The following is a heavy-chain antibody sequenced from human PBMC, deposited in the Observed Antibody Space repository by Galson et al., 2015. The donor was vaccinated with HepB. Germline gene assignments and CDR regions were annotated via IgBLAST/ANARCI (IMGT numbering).Heavy chain of an antibody. CDR3: ARAHNPASTVDLIDY. D-gene: IGHD1-1*01. Sequence: LSLTCTVSGGSINIGRYYWSWIRQPAGKGLEWIGRIYGSGSTYYNPSLKSRVTMSVDTSKNQFSLKLSSVTAADTAVYYCARAHNPASTVDLIDYWGQGTLVTVSS. CDR1: GGSINIGRYY. J-gene: IGHJ4*02. CDR2: IYGSGST. V-gene: IGHV4-61*02.